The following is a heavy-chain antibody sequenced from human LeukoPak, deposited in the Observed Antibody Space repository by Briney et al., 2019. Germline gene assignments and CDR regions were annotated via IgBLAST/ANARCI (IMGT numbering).Heavy chain of an antibody. CDR2: ISYDGSNK. CDR3: ARDRNNWNYGYFDY. V-gene: IGHV3-30*04. D-gene: IGHD1-7*01. Sequence: GGSLRLSCAASGFTFSSYAMHWVRQAPGKGLEWVAVISYDGSNKYYADSVKGRFTISRDNSKNTLYLQMNSLRAEDTAVYYCARDRNNWNYGYFDYWGQGTLVTVSS. CDR1: GFTFSSYA. J-gene: IGHJ4*02.